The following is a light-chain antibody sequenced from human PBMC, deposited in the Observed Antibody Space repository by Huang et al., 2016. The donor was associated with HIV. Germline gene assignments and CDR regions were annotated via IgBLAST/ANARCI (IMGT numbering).Light chain of an antibody. Sequence: IVMTQTPLSLSVTPGQPATISCKSNQSLLHSDGKTYLYWYLQRPGHSPQLLIYDVSSRFSGVADRFRGSGAGTDITLKISRVEAGDVVIYYCMQYTHLRTFGQGTKLEIK. CDR2: DVS. CDR1: QSLLHSDGKTY. J-gene: IGKJ2*02. CDR3: MQYTHLRT. V-gene: IGKV2-29*02.